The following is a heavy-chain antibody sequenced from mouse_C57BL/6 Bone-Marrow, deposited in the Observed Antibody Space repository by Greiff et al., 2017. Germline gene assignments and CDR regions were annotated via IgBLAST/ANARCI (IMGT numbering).Heavy chain of an antibody. CDR1: GFTFSSYG. V-gene: IGHV5-6*02. CDR3: ARQGFTTVVYYYAMDY. CDR2: ISSGGSYT. Sequence: DVKLVESGGDLVKPGGSLKLSCAASGFTFSSYGMSWVRQTPDKRLEWVATISSGGSYTYYPDSVKGRFTISRDNAKNTLYLQMSSLKAEDTAMYYCARQGFTTVVYYYAMDYWGQGTSVTVSS. D-gene: IGHD1-1*01. J-gene: IGHJ4*01.